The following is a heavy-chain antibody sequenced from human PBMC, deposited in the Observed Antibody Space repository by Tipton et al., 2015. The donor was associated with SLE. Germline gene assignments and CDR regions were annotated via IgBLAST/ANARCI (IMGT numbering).Heavy chain of an antibody. Sequence: TLSLTCTVSGGSISRSGYYWDWIRQPPGKGLEWIGSIYYSGSTFYNPSLKSRVTISVDTSKYQFSLKLTSVTAADTAVYYCTRQGTYYDFWSGFYPINDYWGQGTLVTVSS. J-gene: IGHJ4*02. D-gene: IGHD3-3*01. CDR1: GGSISRSGYY. V-gene: IGHV4-39*01. CDR2: IYYSGST. CDR3: TRQGTYYDFWSGFYPINDY.